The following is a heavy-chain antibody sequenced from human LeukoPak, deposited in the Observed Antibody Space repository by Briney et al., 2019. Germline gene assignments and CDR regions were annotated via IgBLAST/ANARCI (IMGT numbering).Heavy chain of an antibody. J-gene: IGHJ3*02. D-gene: IGHD3-10*01. V-gene: IGHV4-31*03. CDR1: GGSISSGGYY. CDR2: IYYSGGT. CDR3: ARDLLVRGVRGSFDI. Sequence: SQTLSLTCTVSGGSISSGGYYWSWIRQHPGKGLEWIGYIYYSGGTYYNPSLNSRVTISVDRSQNQFSLKLASVTAADTAVYYCARDLLVRGVRGSFDIWGQGTMVTVSS.